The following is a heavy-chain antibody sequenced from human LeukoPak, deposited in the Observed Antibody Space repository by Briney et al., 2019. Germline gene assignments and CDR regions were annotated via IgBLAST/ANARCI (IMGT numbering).Heavy chain of an antibody. CDR3: ASSPDHYDSSGYYGVFQH. CDR2: INHSGST. V-gene: IGHV4-34*01. Sequence: SETLSLTCAVYGGSFSGYYWSWIRQPPGKGLEWIGEINHSGSTNYNPSLKSRVTISVDTSKSQFSLKLSSVTAADTAVYYCASSPDHYDSSGYYGVFQHWGQGTLVTVSS. D-gene: IGHD3-22*01. CDR1: GGSFSGYY. J-gene: IGHJ1*01.